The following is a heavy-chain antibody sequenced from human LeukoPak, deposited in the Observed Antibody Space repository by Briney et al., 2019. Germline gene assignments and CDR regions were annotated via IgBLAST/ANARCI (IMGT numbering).Heavy chain of an antibody. CDR2: ISRSSDNI. Sequence: GGSLRLSCVDSGFTFTIHTMNWVRQAPGKGLEWVSSISRSSDNIRYADSVKGRFTISRDNAKNSLYLQMNSLGAEDTAMYYCTREFSVVANFDYWGQGTLVTVSS. J-gene: IGHJ4*02. CDR3: TREFSVVANFDY. V-gene: IGHV3-21*01. D-gene: IGHD2-21*01. CDR1: GFTFTIHT.